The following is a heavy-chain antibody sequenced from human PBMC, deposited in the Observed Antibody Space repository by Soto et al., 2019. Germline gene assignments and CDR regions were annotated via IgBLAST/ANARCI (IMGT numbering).Heavy chain of an antibody. CDR2: MNPNSAQA. Sequence: QVHLVQSGAEMKKPGASVRVSCQASGYTFTSYDISWVRQATGQGLEWMGWMNPNSAQAGYAQKSPGRVTMTRTTSIATAYMELTSLRSEDTAVYYCARASRYSSGRESLDYWGQGTLVTVSS. D-gene: IGHD6-19*01. CDR3: ARASRYSSGRESLDY. J-gene: IGHJ4*02. V-gene: IGHV1-8*01. CDR1: GYTFTSYD.